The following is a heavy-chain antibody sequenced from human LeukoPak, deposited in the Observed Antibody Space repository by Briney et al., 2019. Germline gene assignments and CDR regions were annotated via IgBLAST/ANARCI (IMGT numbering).Heavy chain of an antibody. CDR3: AKHIYGVVSIQQ. J-gene: IGHJ1*01. V-gene: IGHV3-15*01. CDR1: GFTFSSYA. CDR2: IRSRADGGTA. Sequence: GGSLRLSCAASGFTFSSYAMHWVRQAPGKGLEWVGRIRSRADGGTAEYATAVEGRFTISRDDSTNTLYLHMSNVKTEDTAVYYCAKHIYGVVSIQQWGQGTLVTVSS. D-gene: IGHD3-3*01.